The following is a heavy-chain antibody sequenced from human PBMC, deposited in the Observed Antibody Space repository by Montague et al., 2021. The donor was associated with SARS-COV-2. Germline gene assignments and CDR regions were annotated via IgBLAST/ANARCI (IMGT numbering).Heavy chain of an antibody. CDR1: GGSMNSYY. J-gene: IGHJ5*01. CDR2: IYYRGST. V-gene: IGHV4-59*01. CDR3: ARESTYNWFDS. Sequence: SETLSLTCSVSGGSMNSYYWSWLRQTPGKGLEWIGYIYYRGSTNYNPSLKSRVTISVDTSENQFSLSLTSVTAADTAVYSCARESTYNWFDSWGQGTLVTVSS. D-gene: IGHD5/OR15-5a*01.